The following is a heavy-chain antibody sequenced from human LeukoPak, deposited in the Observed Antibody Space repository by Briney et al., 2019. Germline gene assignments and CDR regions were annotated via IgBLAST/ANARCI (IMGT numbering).Heavy chain of an antibody. J-gene: IGHJ4*02. CDR2: INPNIGGT. V-gene: IGHV1-2*04. Sequence: ASVKVSCKASGYTLTGYYMHWVRQAPGQGLEWMGWINPNIGGTNYAQKFQGWVTMTRDTAMRTAYMELSRLRSDDTAVYYCARAPHRCGGGSCLDYWGQGTLVSVSS. CDR1: GYTLTGYY. CDR3: ARAPHRCGGGSCLDY. D-gene: IGHD2-15*01.